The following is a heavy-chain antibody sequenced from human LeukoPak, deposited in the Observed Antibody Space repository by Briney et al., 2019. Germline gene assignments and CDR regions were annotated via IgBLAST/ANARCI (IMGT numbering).Heavy chain of an antibody. CDR2: ISGSGGST. D-gene: IGHD3-22*01. V-gene: IGHV3-23*01. CDR3: AKHNYDSSGYYTFDI. J-gene: IGHJ3*02. CDR1: GFTLSSYA. Sequence: GGSLRLSCAASGFTLSSYAMSWVRQAPGKGLEWVSAISGSGGSTYYADSVKGRFTISRDNSKNTLYLQMNSLRAEDTAVYYCAKHNYDSSGYYTFDIWGQGTMVTVSS.